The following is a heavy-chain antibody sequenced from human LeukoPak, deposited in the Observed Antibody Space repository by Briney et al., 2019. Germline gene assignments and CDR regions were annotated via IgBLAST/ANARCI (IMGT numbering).Heavy chain of an antibody. D-gene: IGHD3-22*01. Sequence: SETLSLTCTVSGGSISSSSYYWGWIRQPPGKGLEWIGSIYYSGSTYYNPSLKSRVTISVDTSKNQLSLKLSSVTAADTAVYYCTRSMIVVVIADYWGQGTLVTVSS. J-gene: IGHJ4*02. CDR2: IYYSGST. V-gene: IGHV4-39*01. CDR3: TRSMIVVVIADY. CDR1: GGSISSSSYY.